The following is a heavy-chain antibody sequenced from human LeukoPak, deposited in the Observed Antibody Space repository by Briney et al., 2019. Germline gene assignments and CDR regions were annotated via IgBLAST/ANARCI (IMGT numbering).Heavy chain of an antibody. V-gene: IGHV1-69*05. D-gene: IGHD2-15*01. CDR1: GGTFSSYA. CDR3: ALYRHCSGGSCSASYYYYYMDV. CDR2: IIPIFGTA. Sequence: GASVTVSCKASGGTFSSYAISWVRQAPGQGLEWMGGIIPIFGTANYAQKFQGRVTITTDESTSTAYMELSSLRSEDTAVYYCALYRHCSGGSCSASYYYYYMDVWGKGTTVTVSS. J-gene: IGHJ6*03.